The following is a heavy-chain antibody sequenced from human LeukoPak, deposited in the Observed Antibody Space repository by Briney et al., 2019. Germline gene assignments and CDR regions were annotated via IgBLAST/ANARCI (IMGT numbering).Heavy chain of an antibody. Sequence: GGSLRLSCVASGVTCDDYVMYWGRQGPGRGRGWGSGISWNSGSIGSAESVWGGCTISRENAKNSLCLQMNSLRAEDTALYYCAKDIAPCNDFWSGYPLDYWGQGPLVTVSS. CDR3: AKDIAPCNDFWSGYPLDY. CDR1: GVTCDDYV. D-gene: IGHD3-3*01. J-gene: IGHJ4*02. V-gene: IGHV3-9*01. CDR2: ISWNSGSI.